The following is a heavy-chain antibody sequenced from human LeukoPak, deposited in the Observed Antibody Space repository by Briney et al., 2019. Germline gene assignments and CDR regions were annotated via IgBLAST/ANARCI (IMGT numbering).Heavy chain of an antibody. J-gene: IGHJ6*03. D-gene: IGHD3-10*01. CDR3: ARARSGSSPPTYYYYMDV. CDR1: GGSFSGYY. V-gene: IGHV4-34*01. CDR2: INHSGST. Sequence: SETLSLTCAVYGGSFSGYYWSWIRQPPGKGLEWIGEINHSGSTNYNPSLKSRVTISVDTSKNQFSLKLSSVTAADTAVYYCARARSGSSPPTYYYYMDVWGKGTTVTVSS.